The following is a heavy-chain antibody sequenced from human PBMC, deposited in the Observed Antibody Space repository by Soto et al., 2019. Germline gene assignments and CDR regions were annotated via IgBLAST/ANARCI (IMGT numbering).Heavy chain of an antibody. J-gene: IGHJ5*02. Sequence: QVQLVQSGNEVKKPGASVMVSCKASGYTFSKYGITWVRQAPGQGLEWLGWISTYNGDTNFAQKFQGRITMTRDTPTSIAYMDLRSLTSDDTAVYYCARDPSNTSGYRIWLDTWGQGTLVTVSS. D-gene: IGHD5-12*01. CDR1: GYTFSKYG. CDR2: ISTYNGDT. V-gene: IGHV1-18*04. CDR3: ARDPSNTSGYRIWLDT.